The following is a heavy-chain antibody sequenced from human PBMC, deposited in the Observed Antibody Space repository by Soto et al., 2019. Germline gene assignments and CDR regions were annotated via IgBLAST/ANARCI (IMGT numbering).Heavy chain of an antibody. Sequence: SETLSLTCTVSGGSISSSSYYWGWIRQPPGKGLEWIGSIYYSGSTNYNPSLKSRVTISVDTSKNQFSLKLSSVTAADTAVYYCARGSKGYCSGGSCYPTRYYYYYMDVWGKGTTVTVSS. CDR1: GGSISSSSYY. V-gene: IGHV4-39*07. D-gene: IGHD2-15*01. CDR3: ARGSKGYCSGGSCYPTRYYYYYMDV. J-gene: IGHJ6*03. CDR2: IYYSGST.